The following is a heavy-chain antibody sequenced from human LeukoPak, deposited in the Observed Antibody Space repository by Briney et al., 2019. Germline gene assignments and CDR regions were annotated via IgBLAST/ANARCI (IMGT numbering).Heavy chain of an antibody. CDR2: ISSSSSTI. D-gene: IGHD2-21*01. CDR1: GFTFSSYS. CDR3: IRGAYHVYAMDV. Sequence: PGGSLRLSCAASGFTFSSYSMNWVRQAPGKGLEGVSYISSSSSTIYYADSVKGRFTISRDNAKNSLYLQMNSLRAEDTAVYYCIRGAYHVYAMDVWGQGTTVTVSS. V-gene: IGHV3-48*04. J-gene: IGHJ6*02.